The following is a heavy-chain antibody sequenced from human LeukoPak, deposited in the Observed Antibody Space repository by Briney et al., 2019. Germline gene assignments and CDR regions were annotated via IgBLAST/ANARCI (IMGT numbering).Heavy chain of an antibody. CDR3: AKAPVTTCSGAYCYPFDY. CDR2: ISGSGGTT. D-gene: IGHD2-21*01. Sequence: GGSLRLSCAASGFTFSVYAMSWVRQAPGKGLEWVSTISGSGGTTYNADSVKGRFTISRDSSKNTLYLQMNRLRAEDAAVYYCAKAPVTTCSGAYCYPFDYWGQGTLVTVSS. CDR1: GFTFSVYA. V-gene: IGHV3-23*01. J-gene: IGHJ4*02.